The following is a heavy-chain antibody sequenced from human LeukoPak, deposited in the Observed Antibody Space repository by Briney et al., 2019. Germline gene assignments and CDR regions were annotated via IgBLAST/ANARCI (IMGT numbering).Heavy chain of an antibody. CDR1: GFAFSTYG. D-gene: IGHD2-2*02. V-gene: IGHV3-23*01. J-gene: IGHJ5*01. CDR3: AKPGYMTSGWFDS. Sequence: GGSLRLSCAASGFAFSTYGMSWVRQAPGKGLEWVSTIVSSGHDTYYSDSVRGRFTISRDNSNNRVYLQMSSLRAEDTAVYYCAKPGYMTSGWFDSWGQGSLVLVSS. CDR2: IVSSGHDT.